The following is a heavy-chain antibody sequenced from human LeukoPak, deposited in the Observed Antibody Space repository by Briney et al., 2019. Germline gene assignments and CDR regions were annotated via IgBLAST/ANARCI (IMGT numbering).Heavy chain of an antibody. CDR1: GGSISSYY. CDR3: ARASLYCSSTSCYGGNWFDP. D-gene: IGHD2-2*01. V-gene: IGHV4-59*01. CDR2: IYYSGST. Sequence: PSETLSLTCTVSGGSISSYYWSWIRQPPGKGLEWIGYIYYSGSTNYNPSLKSRVTISVDTSKNQLSLKLSSVTAADTAVYYCARASLYCSSTSCYGGNWFDPWGQGTLVTVSS. J-gene: IGHJ5*02.